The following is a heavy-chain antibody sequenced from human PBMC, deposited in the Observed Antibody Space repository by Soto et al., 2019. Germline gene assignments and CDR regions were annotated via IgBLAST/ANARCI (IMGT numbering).Heavy chain of an antibody. Sequence: QPGGSLRLSCAASGFTFSSYGMHWVRQAPGKGLEWVAVIWYDGSNKYYADSVKGRFTISRDNSKNTLYLQMNSLRAEDTAVYYCAREPNFDWFTHSMDVRGKGTTVTVSS. D-gene: IGHD3-9*01. J-gene: IGHJ6*03. V-gene: IGHV3-33*01. CDR2: IWYDGSNK. CDR3: AREPNFDWFTHSMDV. CDR1: GFTFSSYG.